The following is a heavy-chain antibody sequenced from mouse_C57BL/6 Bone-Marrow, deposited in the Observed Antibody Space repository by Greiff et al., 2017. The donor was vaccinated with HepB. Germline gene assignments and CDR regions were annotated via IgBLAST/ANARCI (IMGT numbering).Heavy chain of an antibody. CDR1: GYAFTNYL. D-gene: IGHD2-2*01. CDR2: INPGSGGT. CDR3: ARSSTMVTHFDY. Sequence: VQLQQSGAELVRPGPSVKVSCKASGYAFTNYLIEWVKQRPGQGLEWIGVINPGSGGTNYNEKFKGKATLTADKSSSTAYMQLSSLTSEDSAVYFCARSSTMVTHFDYWGQGTTLTVSS. J-gene: IGHJ2*01. V-gene: IGHV1-54*01.